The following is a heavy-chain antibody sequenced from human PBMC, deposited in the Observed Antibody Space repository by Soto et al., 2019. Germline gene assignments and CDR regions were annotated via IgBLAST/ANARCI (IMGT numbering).Heavy chain of an antibody. CDR3: AMGAAAGKTYFDD. J-gene: IGHJ4*02. V-gene: IGHV1-18*04. CDR1: GYTFTSYG. CDR2: ISAYNGNT. Sequence: XSVKVSCTSSGYTFTSYGISWVRQAPGQGLECMGWISAYNGNTNYAQKLQGRVTMTTDTSTSTAYMELRSLRSDDTAVYYCAMGAAAGKTYFDDWGQGTLVTVSS. D-gene: IGHD6-13*01.